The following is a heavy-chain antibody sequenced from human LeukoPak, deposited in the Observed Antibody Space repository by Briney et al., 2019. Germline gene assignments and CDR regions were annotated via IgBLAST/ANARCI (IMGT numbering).Heavy chain of an antibody. D-gene: IGHD3-3*01. CDR1: GYTFTGYY. CDR2: INPNSGGT. Sequence: ASVKDSCKASGYTFTGYYMHWVRQAPGQGLEWMGWINPNSGGTNYAQKFQGRVTMTRDTSISTAYMELSRLRSDDTAVYYCARDSYADFWSGYRIDYWGQGTLVTVSS. V-gene: IGHV1-2*02. CDR3: ARDSYADFWSGYRIDY. J-gene: IGHJ4*02.